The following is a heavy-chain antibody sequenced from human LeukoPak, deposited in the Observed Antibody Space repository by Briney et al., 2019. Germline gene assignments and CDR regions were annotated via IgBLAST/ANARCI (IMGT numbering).Heavy chain of an antibody. CDR2: IYYSGST. V-gene: IGHV4-61*05. Sequence: SETLSLTCTVSGGSIRSSSYYWGWIRQPPGKGLEWIGYIYYSGSTNYNPSLKSRVTISVDTSKNQFSLKLSSVTAADRAVYYCARSDYGVNDYWGQGPLVPVSS. J-gene: IGHJ4*02. CDR3: ARSDYGVNDY. D-gene: IGHD4-17*01. CDR1: GGSIRSSSYY.